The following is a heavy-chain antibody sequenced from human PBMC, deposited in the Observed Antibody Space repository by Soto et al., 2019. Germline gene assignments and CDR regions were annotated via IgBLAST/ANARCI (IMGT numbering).Heavy chain of an antibody. CDR1: GFTFTSSA. Sequence: ASVKVSCKASGFTFTSSAVQWVRQARGQRLGWIGWIVVGSGNTNYAQKFQERVTITRDMSTSTAYMELSSLRSEDTAVYYCAADLGDEILNYGMDVWGQGTTVTVSS. CDR3: AADLGDEILNYGMDV. V-gene: IGHV1-58*01. D-gene: IGHD1-26*01. J-gene: IGHJ6*02. CDR2: IVVGSGNT.